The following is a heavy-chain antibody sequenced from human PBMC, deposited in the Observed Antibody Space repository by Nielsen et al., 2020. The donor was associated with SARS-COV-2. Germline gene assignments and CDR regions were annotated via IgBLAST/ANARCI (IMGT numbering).Heavy chain of an antibody. CDR3: ATAQAAPGGMDV. V-gene: IGHV1-8*01. Sequence: ASVKVSCKASGYTFTSYDINWVRQATGQGLEWMGWMNPNSGNTGYAQKFQGRVTMTEDTSTDTAYMELSSLRSEDTAVYYCATAQAAPGGMDVWGQGTTVTVSS. D-gene: IGHD6-13*01. CDR2: MNPNSGNT. CDR1: GYTFTSYD. J-gene: IGHJ6*02.